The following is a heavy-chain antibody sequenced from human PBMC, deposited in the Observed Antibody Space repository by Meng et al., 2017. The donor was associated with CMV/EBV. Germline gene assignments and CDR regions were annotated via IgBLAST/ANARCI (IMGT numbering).Heavy chain of an antibody. J-gene: IGHJ6*02. CDR2: ISSSGSTI. CDR3: ARRIAARLLSARYYYGMDV. Sequence: GESLKISCAASGFTFSDYYMSWIRQAPGKGLEWVSYISSSGSTIYYADSVKDRFTISRDNAKNSLYLQMNSLRAEDTAVYYCARRIAARLLSARYYYGMDVWGQGITVTVSS. CDR1: GFTFSDYY. V-gene: IGHV3-11*01. D-gene: IGHD6-6*01.